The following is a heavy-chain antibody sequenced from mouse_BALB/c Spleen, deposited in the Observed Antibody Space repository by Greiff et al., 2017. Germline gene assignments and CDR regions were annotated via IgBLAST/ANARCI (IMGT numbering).Heavy chain of an antibody. CDR1: GFTFSSFG. V-gene: IGHV5-17*02. Sequence: EVKLMESGGGLVQPGGSRKLSCAASGFTFSSFGMHWVRQAPEKGLEWVAYISSGSSTIYYADTVKGRFTISRDNPKNTLFLQMTSLRSEDTAMYYCARSGVRGAMDYWGQGTSVTVSS. D-gene: IGHD2-14*01. CDR2: ISSGSSTI. J-gene: IGHJ4*01. CDR3: ARSGVRGAMDY.